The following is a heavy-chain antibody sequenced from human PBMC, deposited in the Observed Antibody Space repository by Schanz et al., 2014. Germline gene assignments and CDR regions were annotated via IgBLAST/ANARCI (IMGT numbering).Heavy chain of an antibody. CDR2: ISGTNTST. J-gene: IGHJ4*01. Sequence: QVQLVESGGGLVKPGGSLRLSCAASGFTFSDYYMSWIRQAPGKGLEWVSYISGTNTSTNYADSVKGRFTISRDNAKNSLYLQMNSLRAEDTAVYYCAREQIMAAAGLVDYWGHGTLVTVSS. V-gene: IGHV3-11*05. CDR1: GFTFSDYY. D-gene: IGHD6-13*01. CDR3: AREQIMAAAGLVDY.